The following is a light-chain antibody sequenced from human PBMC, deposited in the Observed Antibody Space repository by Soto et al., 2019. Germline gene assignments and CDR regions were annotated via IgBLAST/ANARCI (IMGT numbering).Light chain of an antibody. CDR3: MQTAPFPIT. Sequence: DIVLTQTPLSSPVTLGQTASISCRSTQGLVHSDGNTYLSWLQQRPGQPPRLLIYKVSNRFSGVPDRFSGRGAGSYFTLKISRVEADDVGVYYCMQTAPFPITFGQGPRLEMK. V-gene: IGKV2-24*01. J-gene: IGKJ5*01. CDR2: KVS. CDR1: QGLVHSDGNTY.